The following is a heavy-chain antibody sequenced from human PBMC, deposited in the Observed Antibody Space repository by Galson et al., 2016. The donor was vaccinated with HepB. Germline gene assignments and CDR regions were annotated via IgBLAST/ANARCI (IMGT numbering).Heavy chain of an antibody. J-gene: IGHJ4*02. CDR2: IGTTGDI. D-gene: IGHD3-10*01. V-gene: IGHV3-13*01. Sequence: SLRLSCAASGFTFSHYDMHWVRQAAGKGLEWVSSIGTTGDIYYEASVKGRFTISRENAKSSFYLQMNSLRAGDTAMYYCAGGVPYYYGSGSPLEYWGQGTLVTVSS. CDR1: GFTFSHYD. CDR3: AGGVPYYYGSGSPLEY.